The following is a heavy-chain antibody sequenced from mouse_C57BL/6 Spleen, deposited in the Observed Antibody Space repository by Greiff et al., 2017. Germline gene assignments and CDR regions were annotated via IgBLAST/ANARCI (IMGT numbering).Heavy chain of an antibody. Sequence: QVQLQQPGAELVKPGASVKLSCKASGYTFTSYWMHWVKQRPGQGLEWIGMIHPNSGSTNYNEKFKSKDTLTVDKSSSTAYMQLSSLTSEDSAVXYCARFGTGTDFDYWGQGTTLTVSS. J-gene: IGHJ2*01. CDR1: GYTFTSYW. V-gene: IGHV1-64*01. D-gene: IGHD4-1*01. CDR2: IHPNSGST. CDR3: ARFGTGTDFDY.